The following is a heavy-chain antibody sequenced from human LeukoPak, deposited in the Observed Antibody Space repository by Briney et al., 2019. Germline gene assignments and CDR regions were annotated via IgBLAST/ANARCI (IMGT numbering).Heavy chain of an antibody. CDR2: IIPILGIA. D-gene: IGHD6-19*01. Sequence: SVKVSCKASGGTFSSYAISWVRQAPGQGLEWMGRIIPILGIANYAQKFQGRVTITADKSTSTACMELSSLRSEDTAVYYCARSLAIAVAGTFDYWGQGTLVTVSS. V-gene: IGHV1-69*04. CDR3: ARSLAIAVAGTFDY. CDR1: GGTFSSYA. J-gene: IGHJ4*02.